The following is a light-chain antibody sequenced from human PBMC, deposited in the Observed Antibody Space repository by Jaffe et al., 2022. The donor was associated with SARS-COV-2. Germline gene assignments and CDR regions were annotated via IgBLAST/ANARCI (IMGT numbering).Light chain of an antibody. V-gene: IGLV2-23*01. CDR3: CSYVGGSTWM. CDR2: EGS. Sequence: QSALTQPASVSGSPGQSITISCTGTSSDVGSVNLVSWYQQHPGKAPKLMIYEGSKRPSGVSNRFSGSKSGNTASLTISGLQAEDEADYYCCSYVGGSTWMFDGGTKLTVL. J-gene: IGLJ3*02. CDR1: SSDVGSVNL.